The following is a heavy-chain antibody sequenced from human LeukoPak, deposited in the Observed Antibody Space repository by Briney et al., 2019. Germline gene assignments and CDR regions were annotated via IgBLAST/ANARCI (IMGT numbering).Heavy chain of an antibody. D-gene: IGHD2-21*01. CDR3: AKNHIGAPDDY. CDR2: IWYDGSNK. V-gene: IGHV3-30*02. Sequence: GGSLSLSCAASGFTFSSDGMHWVRQAPAKGLEWVAVIWYDGSNKYYADSVKSRFTISRDNSKNTLYLQMNSLRAEDTAVYYCAKNHIGAPDDYWGQGTLVTVSS. CDR1: GFTFSSDG. J-gene: IGHJ4*02.